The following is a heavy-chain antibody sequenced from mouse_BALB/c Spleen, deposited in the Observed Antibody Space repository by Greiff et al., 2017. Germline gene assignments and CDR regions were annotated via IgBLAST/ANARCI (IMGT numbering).Heavy chain of an antibody. V-gene: IGHV14-3*02. Sequence: EVQLQQSGAELVKPGASVKLSCTASGFNIKDTYMHWVKQRPEQGLEWIGRIDPANGNTKYDPKFQGKATITADTSSNTAYLQLSSLTSEDTAVYYCARGYGYDAMDDWGQGTSVTVSS. D-gene: IGHD1-2*01. J-gene: IGHJ4*01. CDR3: ARGYGYDAMDD. CDR2: IDPANGNT. CDR1: GFNIKDTY.